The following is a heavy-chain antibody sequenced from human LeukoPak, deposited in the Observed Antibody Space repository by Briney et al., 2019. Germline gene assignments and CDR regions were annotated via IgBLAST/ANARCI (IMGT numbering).Heavy chain of an antibody. D-gene: IGHD4-17*01. Sequence: PGGSLRLSCAASGFTFSSYAMHWVRQAPGKGLEYVSAISSDGGSTYYADSVKGRFTISRDNSKNTLYLQMGSLRAEDMAVYYCARDISRGDYGDYLFDYWGQGTLVTVSS. CDR2: ISSDGGST. CDR3: ARDISRGDYGDYLFDY. CDR1: GFTFSSYA. J-gene: IGHJ4*02. V-gene: IGHV3-64*02.